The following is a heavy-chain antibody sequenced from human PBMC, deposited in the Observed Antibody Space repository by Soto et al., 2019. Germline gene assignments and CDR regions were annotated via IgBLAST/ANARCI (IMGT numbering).Heavy chain of an antibody. D-gene: IGHD2-2*01. V-gene: IGHV5-51*01. Sequence: HGESLKISCKGSGYSFTSYWIGWVRQMPGKGLERMGIIYPGDSDTRYSPSFQGQVTISADKSISTAYLQWSSLKASDTAMYYCARHFSQLRFHYYMDVWGKGTTVTVSS. CDR2: IYPGDSDT. CDR1: GYSFTSYW. J-gene: IGHJ6*03. CDR3: ARHFSQLRFHYYMDV.